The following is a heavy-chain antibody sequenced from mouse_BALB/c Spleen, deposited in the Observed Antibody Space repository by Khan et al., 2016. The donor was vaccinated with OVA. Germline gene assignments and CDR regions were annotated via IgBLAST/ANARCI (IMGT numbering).Heavy chain of an antibody. CDR2: INPSTGYT. CDR3: ANHGSSSAGLTY. Sequence: QIQLVQSGAELAKPGASVKMSCKASGYTFTSYWMHWVKQRPGQGLEWIGYINPSTGYTEYNQRFKDKATLTADKSSSIAYMQLSSLTSEESAVYSCANHGSSSAGLTYWGQGTLVTVSA. CDR1: GYTFTSYW. J-gene: IGHJ3*01. V-gene: IGHV1-7*01. D-gene: IGHD1-1*01.